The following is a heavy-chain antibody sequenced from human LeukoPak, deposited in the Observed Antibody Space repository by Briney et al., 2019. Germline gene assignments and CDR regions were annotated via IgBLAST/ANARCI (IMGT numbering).Heavy chain of an antibody. CDR1: GFTFSSYT. CDR2: ISRSSSYI. V-gene: IGHV3-21*01. D-gene: IGHD3-10*01. J-gene: IGHJ4*02. Sequence: GGSLRLSCAASGFTFSSYTMNWVRQAPGKGLDWVSSISRSSSYIYYADSMKGRFTISRDNAKNSLDLQMHSLRAEDTAVYYCARGSTVVRGVSPAGDYWGQGTLVTVSS. CDR3: ARGSTVVRGVSPAGDY.